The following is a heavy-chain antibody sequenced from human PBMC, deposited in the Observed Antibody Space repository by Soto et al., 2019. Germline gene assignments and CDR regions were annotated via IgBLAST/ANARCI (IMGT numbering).Heavy chain of an antibody. CDR3: ARDSRVGANSDACDV. J-gene: IGHJ3*01. Sequence: QLVQAGAEVKKPGASMKVSCQASGYSFDSFGISWVRQAPGQGLEWMGRVNAHNHITKYAQKFQDRVTITRDTPTSTDYLEVSSLGSDESAVYYCARDSRVGANSDACDVWGHGTMVTVSS. D-gene: IGHD1-26*01. CDR1: GYSFDSFG. V-gene: IGHV1-18*01. CDR2: VNAHNHIT.